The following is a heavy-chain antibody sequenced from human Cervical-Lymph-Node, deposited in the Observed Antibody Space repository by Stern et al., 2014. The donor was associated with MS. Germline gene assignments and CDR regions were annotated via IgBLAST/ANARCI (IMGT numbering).Heavy chain of an antibody. D-gene: IGHD6-19*01. J-gene: IGHJ4*02. CDR1: GGSISGGDYY. CDR3: ARDFTVAGSFDY. V-gene: IGHV4-30-4*01. Sequence: MQLVESGPGLVRPAQTLSLTCTVSGGSISGGDYYWGWIRQPPGKGLEWIGYIDNSGTTYYNPALKSRLTISIDTSKNQFSLRLTSVTAADTAVYYCARDFTVAGSFDYWGQGTLVTVSS. CDR2: IDNSGTT.